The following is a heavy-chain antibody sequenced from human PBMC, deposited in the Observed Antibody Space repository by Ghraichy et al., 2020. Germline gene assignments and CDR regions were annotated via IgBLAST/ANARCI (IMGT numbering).Heavy chain of an antibody. J-gene: IGHJ6*02. D-gene: IGHD6-13*01. CDR3: ARLPRPAAAGTFYYSGVDV. CDR2: IYYSGST. CDR1: GGSISSYY. Sequence: SETLSLTCTVSGGSISSYYWSWIRQPPGKGLEWIGYIYYSGSTNYNPSLKSRVTISVDTSKNQFSLKLSSVTAADTAVNYCARLPRPAAAGTFYYSGVDVWRQGTTVTVSS. V-gene: IGHV4-59*08.